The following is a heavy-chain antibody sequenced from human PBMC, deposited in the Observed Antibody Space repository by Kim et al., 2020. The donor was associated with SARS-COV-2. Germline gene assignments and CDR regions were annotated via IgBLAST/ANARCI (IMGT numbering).Heavy chain of an antibody. D-gene: IGHD6-13*01. CDR1: GGTFSSYA. CDR3: ARDRGYSSSWEEYDAFDI. Sequence: SVKVSCKASGGTFSSYAISWVRQAPGQGLEWMGGIIPIFGTANYAQKFQGRVTITADESTSTAYMELSSLRSEDTAVYYCARDRGYSSSWEEYDAFDIWGQGTMVTVSS. CDR2: IIPIFGTA. V-gene: IGHV1-69*13. J-gene: IGHJ3*02.